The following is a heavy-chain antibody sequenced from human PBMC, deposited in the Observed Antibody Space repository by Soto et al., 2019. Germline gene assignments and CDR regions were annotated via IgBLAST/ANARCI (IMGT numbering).Heavy chain of an antibody. Sequence: SVKVSCKASGGTFSSYAISWVRQAPGQGLEWMGGIIPIFGTANYAQKFQGRVTITADESTSTAYMELSSLRSEDTAVYYCASTKNWNHYYYGMDVWGQGTTVTVSS. J-gene: IGHJ6*02. D-gene: IGHD1-1*01. V-gene: IGHV1-69*13. CDR2: IIPIFGTA. CDR1: GGTFSSYA. CDR3: ASTKNWNHYYYGMDV.